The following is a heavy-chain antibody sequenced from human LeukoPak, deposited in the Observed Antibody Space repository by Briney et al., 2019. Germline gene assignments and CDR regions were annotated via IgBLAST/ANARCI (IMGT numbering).Heavy chain of an antibody. Sequence: GGSLRLSCAASGFTFSSYAMSWVRQAPGKGLEWVSAISGSGGSTYYADSVKARFTISRDNSKNTLYLQMNSLRAEDTAVYYCAKDEIVATYYYYGMDVWGQGTTVTVSS. J-gene: IGHJ6*02. CDR1: GFTFSSYA. V-gene: IGHV3-23*01. D-gene: IGHD5-12*01. CDR3: AKDEIVATYYYYGMDV. CDR2: ISGSGGST.